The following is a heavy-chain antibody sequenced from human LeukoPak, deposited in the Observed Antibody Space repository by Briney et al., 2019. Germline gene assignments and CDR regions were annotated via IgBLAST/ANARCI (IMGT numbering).Heavy chain of an antibody. CDR1: GFTFSSYS. Sequence: GGSPRLSCAASGFTFSSYSMNWVRQAPGKGLEWVSYISSSSSSIYHADSVKGRFTISRDNAKNSLYLQMNSLRAEDTAVYHCAREGHLYYYYYMDVWGKGTTVTVSS. J-gene: IGHJ6*03. CDR3: AREGHLYYYYYMDV. V-gene: IGHV3-48*01. CDR2: ISSSSSSI.